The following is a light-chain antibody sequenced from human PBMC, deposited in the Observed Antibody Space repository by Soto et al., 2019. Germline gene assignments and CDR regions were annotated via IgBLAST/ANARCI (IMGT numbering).Light chain of an antibody. Sequence: EIVMTQSPATLSVSPGERATLSCRASQGVSSNLAWYQQKPGQAPRLPIYGASTRATGIPARFSGSGSGTEFTLTISSLQSEDFAVYYCQQYNNWPPSTFGGGTKVDIK. CDR1: QGVSSN. CDR2: GAS. CDR3: QQYNNWPPST. V-gene: IGKV3-15*01. J-gene: IGKJ4*01.